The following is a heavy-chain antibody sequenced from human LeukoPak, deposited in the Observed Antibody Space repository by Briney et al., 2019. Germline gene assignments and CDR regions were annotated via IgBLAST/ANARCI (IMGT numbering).Heavy chain of an antibody. CDR1: GFTVSSNY. CDR3: ARDPYYGSGSYYNVGHY. D-gene: IGHD3-10*01. J-gene: IGHJ4*02. V-gene: IGHV3-66*01. CDR2: IYSSDST. Sequence: GGSLRLSCGASGFTVSSNYMSWVRQAPGKGLEWVSVIYSSDSTYYADSVKGRFTVSRDNSKNSVYLQMNSLRAEDTAVYYCARDPYYGSGSYYNVGHYWGQGTLVTVSS.